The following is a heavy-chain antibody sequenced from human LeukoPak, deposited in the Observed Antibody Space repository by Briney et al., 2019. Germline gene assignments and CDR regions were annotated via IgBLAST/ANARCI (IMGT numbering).Heavy chain of an antibody. CDR3: ASNPQLVGVRGFDP. J-gene: IGHJ5*02. Sequence: GASVKVSCKASGYTFANFDISWVRQAPGQGLEWMGGIIPIFGTANYAQKFQGRVTITADESTSTAYMELSSLRSEDTAVYYCASNPQLVGVRGFDPWGQGTLVTVSS. CDR1: GYTFANFD. V-gene: IGHV1-69*13. D-gene: IGHD6-6*01. CDR2: IIPIFGTA.